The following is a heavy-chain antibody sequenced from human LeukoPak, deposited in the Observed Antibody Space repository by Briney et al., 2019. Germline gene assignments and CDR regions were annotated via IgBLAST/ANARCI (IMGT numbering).Heavy chain of an antibody. Sequence: SETLSLTCTVSGASFSSSTHFWGWIRQPPGKGLEGIGCISYGGSAYYNPSLKSRVTISVDTSKNQFSLKLTSVSAADTAMYYCARRGCTGGYTYTGFYIWGQGTMVTVSS. D-gene: IGHD5-18*01. J-gene: IGHJ3*02. CDR3: ARRGCTGGYTYTGFYI. V-gene: IGHV4-39*01. CDR1: GASFSSSTHF. CDR2: ISYGGSA.